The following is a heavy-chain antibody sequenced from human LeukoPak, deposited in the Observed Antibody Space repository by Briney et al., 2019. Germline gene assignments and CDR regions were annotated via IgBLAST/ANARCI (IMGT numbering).Heavy chain of an antibody. CDR3: AKDQITMIVRGGAFDI. V-gene: IGHV3-23*01. CDR2: ISGSGGST. Sequence: GGSLRLSCAASGFTFSSYAMSWVRQAPGKGLEWVSAISGSGGSTYYADSVKGRFTISRDNSKNTLYLQMNSLGAEDTAVYYCAKDQITMIVRGGAFDIWGQGTMVTVSS. CDR1: GFTFSSYA. D-gene: IGHD3-22*01. J-gene: IGHJ3*02.